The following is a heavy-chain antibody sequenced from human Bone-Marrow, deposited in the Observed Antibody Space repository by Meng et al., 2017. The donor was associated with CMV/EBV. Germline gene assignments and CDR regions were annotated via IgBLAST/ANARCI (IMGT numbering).Heavy chain of an antibody. Sequence: GGSLRLSCAASGFTFSSYWMSWVRQAPGKGLEWVAFIRYDGSNKYYADSVKGRFTISRDNSKNTLYLQMNSLRAEDTAVYYCAKVLSVWRREPAPRGPFDYWGQGTLVTVSS. V-gene: IGHV3-30*02. CDR2: IRYDGSNK. J-gene: IGHJ4*02. D-gene: IGHD2-2*01. CDR1: GFTFSSYW. CDR3: AKVLSVWRREPAPRGPFDY.